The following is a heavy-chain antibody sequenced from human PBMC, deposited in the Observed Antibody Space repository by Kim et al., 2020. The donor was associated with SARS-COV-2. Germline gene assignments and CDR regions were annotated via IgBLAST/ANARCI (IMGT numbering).Heavy chain of an antibody. V-gene: IGHV3-48*02. Sequence: KGGFTISRDKGKNSLYLQMNSLRDEETAVYYCARDLDYDFWSGYSRSFDYWGQGTLVTVSS. J-gene: IGHJ4*02. D-gene: IGHD3-3*01. CDR3: ARDLDYDFWSGYSRSFDY.